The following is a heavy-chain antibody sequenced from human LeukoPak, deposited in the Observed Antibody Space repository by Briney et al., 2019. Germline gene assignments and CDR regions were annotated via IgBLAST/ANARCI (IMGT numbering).Heavy chain of an antibody. CDR1: GFTFSEYY. CDR3: AREIVAGTFDL. CDR2: ISSSGDIV. D-gene: IGHD5-12*01. V-gene: IGHV3-11*01. J-gene: IGHJ5*02. Sequence: GGSLRLSCAASGFTFSEYYMSWIRQAPGKGLEWVADISSSGDIVSYGESVQGRFTISRDNAKDSLSLQLNSLRADDTAVYYCAREIVAGTFDLWGQGTLVTVSS.